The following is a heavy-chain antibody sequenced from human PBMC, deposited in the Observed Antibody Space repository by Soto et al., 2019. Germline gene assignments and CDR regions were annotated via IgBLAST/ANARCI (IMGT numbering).Heavy chain of an antibody. Sequence: PGGSLRLSCAASGFTFTNAWINWVRQAPGKGLEWVGRIKSKTDGGTTDYAEPVKGRFAISRDDSNNMVYLQMNSLKIEDTAVYYCTTDSYSTIIRVRFDYWGHGTLVTVS. D-gene: IGHD2-8*01. CDR2: IKSKTDGGTT. CDR3: TTDSYSTIIRVRFDY. J-gene: IGHJ4*01. V-gene: IGHV3-15*07. CDR1: GFTFTNAW.